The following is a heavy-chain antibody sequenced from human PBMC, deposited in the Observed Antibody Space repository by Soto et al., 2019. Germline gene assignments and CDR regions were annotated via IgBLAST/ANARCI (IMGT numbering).Heavy chain of an antibody. CDR1: GYTFISYG. CDR3: ARDIVVVTATYGMDV. CDR2: ISAYNGDT. D-gene: IGHD2-21*02. V-gene: IGHV1-18*04. J-gene: IGHJ6*02. Sequence: QVQLVQSGAEVKKPGASVKVTCKASGYTFISYGISWVRQAPGQGLEWMGWISAYNGDTYYAPKFQGRVTMTTDTSTRTAHMEPGSLRSDDTAVYYCARDIVVVTATYGMDVWGQGTTVTVSS.